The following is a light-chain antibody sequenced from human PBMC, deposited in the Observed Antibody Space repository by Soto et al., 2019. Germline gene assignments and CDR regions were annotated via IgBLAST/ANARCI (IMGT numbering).Light chain of an antibody. CDR2: AAY. J-gene: IGKJ2*01. CDR1: QYINNY. V-gene: IGKV1-39*01. CDR3: QQSYSTPPYT. Sequence: DIQTTQSPSSLSTSVGDRVTITCRASQYINNYLNWYQQKPGKAPKLLIFAAYNLQSGVPSRFSGSGSGTDFTLTISSLQPEDVATYYCQQSYSTPPYTFGQGTKLDMK.